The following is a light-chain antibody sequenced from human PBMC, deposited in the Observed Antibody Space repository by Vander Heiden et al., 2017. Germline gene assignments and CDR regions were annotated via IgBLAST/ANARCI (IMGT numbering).Light chain of an antibody. CDR3: SSYTTITTGV. CDR1: SSDVGAYNY. V-gene: IGLV2-14*01. J-gene: IGLJ1*01. Sequence: QSALTQPASVSGSPGQSIAISCTGTSSDVGAYNYVSWYQQHPGKVHKLIIYEVTKRPAGVSDRFSGSKSGNTASLTISGRQAEDEADYYCSSYTTITTGVFGTGTKVTVL. CDR2: EVT.